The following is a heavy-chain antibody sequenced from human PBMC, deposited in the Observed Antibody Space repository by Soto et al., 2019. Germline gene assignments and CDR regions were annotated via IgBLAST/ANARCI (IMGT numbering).Heavy chain of an antibody. CDR2: INHSGST. Sequence: SETLSLTCTVSGGSFSGYHWSWIRQPPGKGLEWIGEINHSGSTNYNPSLKSRVTISVDTSKNQFSLKLSSVTAADTAVYYCARHDYDFWSGYQEKPFDYWGQGTLVTVSS. D-gene: IGHD3-3*01. V-gene: IGHV4-34*01. CDR1: GGSFSGYH. CDR3: ARHDYDFWSGYQEKPFDY. J-gene: IGHJ4*02.